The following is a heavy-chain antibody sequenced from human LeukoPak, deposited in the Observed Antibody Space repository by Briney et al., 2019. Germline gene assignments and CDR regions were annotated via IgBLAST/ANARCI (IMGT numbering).Heavy chain of an antibody. V-gene: IGHV3-30*04. D-gene: IGHD6-13*01. J-gene: IGHJ4*02. CDR2: ISYDGRNK. Sequence: PGRSLRLSCAASGFTFSNFAMHWVRQVPGKGLEWVAVISYDGRNKYYGDSVKGRFTISRDNAKNTLYLQMNSLRAEDTAVYYCARDFRSSWYEFDYWGQGTLVTVSS. CDR3: ARDFRSSWYEFDY. CDR1: GFTFSNFA.